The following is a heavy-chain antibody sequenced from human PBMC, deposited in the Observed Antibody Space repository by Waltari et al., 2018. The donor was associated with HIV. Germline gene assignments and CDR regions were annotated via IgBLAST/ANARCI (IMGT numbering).Heavy chain of an antibody. V-gene: IGHV3-66*01. D-gene: IGHD4-4*01. CDR2: IDSDGNT. CDR3: ANSDDYSNYYYGMDV. J-gene: IGHJ6*02. Sequence: EMKLGDPGGGFGAPGVTLSVSCAGFGFALANKYLSWVRQAPGMGLELVSLIDSDGNTRYADSVKGRFTISRDSSKNMVYLQMKSLRGEDTAVYYCANSDDYSNYYYGMDVWGQGTTVTVSS. CDR1: GFALANKY.